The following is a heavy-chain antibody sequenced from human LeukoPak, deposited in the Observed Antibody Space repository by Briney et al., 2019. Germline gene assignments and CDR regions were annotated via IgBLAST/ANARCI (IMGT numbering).Heavy chain of an antibody. Sequence: SETLSLTCTVSGGSISSSTYYWGWIRQPPGKGLEWIGSIHYSGRTLNNPSLKSRVTMSVDTSKNQFSLKLSSVTAADTAVYYCARVGSRGLEIMYYFDYWGQGTLVTVSS. V-gene: IGHV4-39*07. J-gene: IGHJ4*02. CDR2: IHYSGRT. CDR3: ARVGSRGLEIMYYFDY. D-gene: IGHD3-10*01. CDR1: GGSISSSTYY.